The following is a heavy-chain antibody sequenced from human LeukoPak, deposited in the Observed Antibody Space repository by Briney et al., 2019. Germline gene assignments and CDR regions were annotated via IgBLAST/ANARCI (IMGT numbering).Heavy chain of an antibody. CDR1: GYTFTGYY. CDR3: ATRRYCSSTSCYGDYGMDV. Sequence: GASGKVSCKASGYTFTGYYMHWVRQAPGQGREWMGWINPNSGGTNYAQKFQGRVTMTRDTSISTAYMELSRLRSDDTAVYYCATRRYCSSTSCYGDYGMDVWGQGTTVTVSS. V-gene: IGHV1-2*02. D-gene: IGHD2-2*01. J-gene: IGHJ6*02. CDR2: INPNSGGT.